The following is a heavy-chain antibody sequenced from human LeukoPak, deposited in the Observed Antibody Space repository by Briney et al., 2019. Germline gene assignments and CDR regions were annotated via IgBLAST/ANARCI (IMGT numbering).Heavy chain of an antibody. J-gene: IGHJ6*02. D-gene: IGHD6-13*01. CDR1: GYTFTGYN. CDR2: INLNSGGT. Sequence: GASVKVSCTASGYTFTGYNIHWVRQAPGQGLEWMGWINLNSGGTNNAQTFQGRVTMTRDTSISTAYMELSRLRSDDTAVYYCARAGQQLVRHGMDVWGQGNTVTVSS. CDR3: ARAGQQLVRHGMDV. V-gene: IGHV1-2*02.